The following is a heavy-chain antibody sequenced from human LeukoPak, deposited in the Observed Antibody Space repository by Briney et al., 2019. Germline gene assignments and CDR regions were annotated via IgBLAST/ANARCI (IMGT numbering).Heavy chain of an antibody. J-gene: IGHJ6*03. CDR2: IYTSGST. Sequence: SETLSLTCTVSGGSISSYYWSWIRQPAGKGLEWIGRIYTSGSTNYNPSLKSRVTMSVDTSKNQFSLKLSSVTAADTAVHYCASLITIFGVATKYMDVWGKGTTVTVSS. CDR1: GGSISSYY. D-gene: IGHD3-3*01. CDR3: ASLITIFGVATKYMDV. V-gene: IGHV4-4*07.